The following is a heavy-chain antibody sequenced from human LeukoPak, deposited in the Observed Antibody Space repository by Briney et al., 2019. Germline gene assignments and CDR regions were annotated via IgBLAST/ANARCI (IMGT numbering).Heavy chain of an antibody. D-gene: IGHD3-22*01. CDR1: GFTFGDYA. V-gene: IGHV3-21*06. Sequence: GGSLRLSCTASGFTFGDYAMSWFRQAPGKGLEWVSSVNPSHAYQFYADSVKGRFTISRDNVKNSLFLQMDSLRAEDTAVYYCARDRDYYDSNSFSPDAFDIWGQGTMVTVSS. CDR2: VNPSHAYQ. J-gene: IGHJ3*02. CDR3: ARDRDYYDSNSFSPDAFDI.